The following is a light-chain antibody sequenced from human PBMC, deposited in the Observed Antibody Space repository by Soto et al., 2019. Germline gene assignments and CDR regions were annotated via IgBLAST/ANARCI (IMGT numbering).Light chain of an antibody. CDR1: QSITTY. V-gene: IGKV1-39*01. CDR3: QQSYSTPWT. Sequence: DIQMTQSPSSLSASVGDRVTITCRASQSITTYLNWYQQKPGKAPKLLIYAASSLESEVPSTLSVSGSGTNFTLTISSLQPEDFATYYCQQSYSTPWTFGQGTKVEIK. CDR2: AAS. J-gene: IGKJ1*01.